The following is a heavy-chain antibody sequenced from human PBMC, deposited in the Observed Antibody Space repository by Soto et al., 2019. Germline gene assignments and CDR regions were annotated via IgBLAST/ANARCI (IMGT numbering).Heavy chain of an antibody. V-gene: IGHV4-30-2*01. J-gene: IGHJ4*02. CDR3: ASGYSSSWYGLS. D-gene: IGHD6-13*01. CDR1: GGSISSGGYS. CDR2: IYHSGST. Sequence: TLSLTCAVSGGSISSGGYSWSWIRQPPGKGLEWIGYIYHSGSTYYNPSLKSRVTISVDKSKNQFSLKLSSVTAADTAVYYCASGYSSSWYGLSWGQGTLVTVSS.